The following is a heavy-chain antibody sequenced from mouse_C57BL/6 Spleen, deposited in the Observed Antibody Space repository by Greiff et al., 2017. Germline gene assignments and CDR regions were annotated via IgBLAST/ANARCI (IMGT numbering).Heavy chain of an antibody. Sequence: VQLQQPGAELVKPGASVKLSCKASGYTFTSYWMHWVKQRPGQGLEWIGMIHPNSGSTNYNEKFKSKATLTVDKSSSTAYMQLSSLTSEDSAVFYCAIYYYDVSWFAYWGQGTLVTVSA. J-gene: IGHJ3*01. CDR2: IHPNSGST. CDR3: AIYYYDVSWFAY. D-gene: IGHD1-1*01. CDR1: GYTFTSYW. V-gene: IGHV1-64*01.